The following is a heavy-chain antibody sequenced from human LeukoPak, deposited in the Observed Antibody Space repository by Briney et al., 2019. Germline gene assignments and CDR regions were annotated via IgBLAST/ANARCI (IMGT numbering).Heavy chain of an antibody. J-gene: IGHJ4*02. V-gene: IGHV4-30-2*01. CDR2: IYHSGST. CDR3: VAEDTGGYRFDY. D-gene: IGHD2-8*02. CDR1: GASISSGDYS. Sequence: PSETLSLTCAVSGASISSGDYSWSWIRQPPGKGLEWIGYIYHSGSTIYNPSLKSRVTMSIDRSENKFSLELTSVTAADAAIYYCVAEDTGGYRFDYWGQGTLVTVSS.